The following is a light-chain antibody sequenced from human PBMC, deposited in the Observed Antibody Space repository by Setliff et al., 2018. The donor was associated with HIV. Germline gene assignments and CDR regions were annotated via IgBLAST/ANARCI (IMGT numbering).Light chain of an antibody. Sequence: DIQVTQSPSSLSASVGDRVTITCRAGQSIASYLNWYQQKPGKAPQLLIYAASNLQSGVPSRFSGSGSGTDFTLTISSLQPEDFATYYCQQSYSTPLTFGGGTKVDIK. J-gene: IGKJ4*01. V-gene: IGKV1-39*01. CDR1: QSIASY. CDR2: AAS. CDR3: QQSYSTPLT.